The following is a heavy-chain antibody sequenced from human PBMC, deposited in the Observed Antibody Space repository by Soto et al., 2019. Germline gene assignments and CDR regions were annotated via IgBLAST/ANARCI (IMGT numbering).Heavy chain of an antibody. D-gene: IGHD3-10*01. Sequence: GESLKISCKGSGYSFTIYWIGWVRQMPGKGLEWMGIIYPGDSDTRYSPSFQGQVTISADKSISTAYLQWSSLKASDTAMYYCARHFDYYGSGSYYPKKYYYGMDVWGQGTTVTVSS. J-gene: IGHJ6*02. CDR2: IYPGDSDT. CDR3: ARHFDYYGSGSYYPKKYYYGMDV. V-gene: IGHV5-51*01. CDR1: GYSFTIYW.